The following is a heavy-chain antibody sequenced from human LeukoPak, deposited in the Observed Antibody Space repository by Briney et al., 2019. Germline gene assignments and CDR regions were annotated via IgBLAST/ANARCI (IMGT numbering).Heavy chain of an antibody. J-gene: IGHJ4*02. CDR2: IYHSGST. Sequence: SETLSLTCTVSGYSISSGYYWGWIRQPPGKGLEWIGSIYHSGSTYYNPSLKSRVTISVDTSKNQFSLKLSSVTAADTAVYYCARGSRGVASPFDYWGQGTLVTVSS. D-gene: IGHD2-15*01. CDR1: GYSISSGYY. CDR3: ARGSRGVASPFDY. V-gene: IGHV4-38-2*02.